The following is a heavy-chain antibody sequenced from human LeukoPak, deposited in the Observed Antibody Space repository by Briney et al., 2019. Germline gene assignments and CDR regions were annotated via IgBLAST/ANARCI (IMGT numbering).Heavy chain of an antibody. CDR3: ARIFRYQLIDYYALDV. CDR1: GFSFSDYA. Sequence: GGSLRLPCAASGFSFSDYAMDWARQAPGKGLEWVSAISSNSAYIFYADSVEGRFTISRDNAKSSVSLQMNSLRDDDTAVYYCARIFRYQLIDYYALDVWGQGTTVTVSS. J-gene: IGHJ6*02. V-gene: IGHV3-21*01. D-gene: IGHD2-2*01. CDR2: ISSNSAYI.